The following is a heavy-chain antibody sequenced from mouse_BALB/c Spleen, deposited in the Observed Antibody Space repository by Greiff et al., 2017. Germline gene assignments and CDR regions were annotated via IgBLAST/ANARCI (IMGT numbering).Heavy chain of an antibody. CDR2: ISNGGGST. Sequence: EVMLVESGGGLVQPGGSLKLSCAASGFTFSSYTMSWVRQTPEKRLEWVAYISNGGGSTYYPDTVKGRFTITRDNAKNTLYLQMSSLKSEDTAMFACARLGSSWLAYWGQGTLVTVSA. CDR1: GFTFSSYT. V-gene: IGHV5-12-2*01. CDR3: ARLGSSWLAY. J-gene: IGHJ3*01.